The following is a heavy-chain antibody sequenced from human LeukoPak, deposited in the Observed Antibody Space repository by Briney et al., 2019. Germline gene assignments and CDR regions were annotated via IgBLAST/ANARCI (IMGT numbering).Heavy chain of an antibody. CDR3: ARAHLSSSSTDYMDV. Sequence: SETLSLTCTVSGGSISSYYWSWIRQPPGKGLEWIGYIYYSGSTNYNPSLKSRVTISVDKSKNQFSLKLSSVTAADTAMYYCARAHLSSSSTDYMDVWGKGTTVTVSS. V-gene: IGHV4-59*12. D-gene: IGHD6-6*01. J-gene: IGHJ6*03. CDR2: IYYSGST. CDR1: GGSISSYY.